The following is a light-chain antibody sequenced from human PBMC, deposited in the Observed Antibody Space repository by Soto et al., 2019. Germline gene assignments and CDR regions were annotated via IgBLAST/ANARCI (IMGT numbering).Light chain of an antibody. CDR3: GTWDSSLSVGV. CDR1: SSNIGHNY. CDR2: DND. Sequence: QSVLTQPPSVSAAPGQKVTISCSGSSSNIGHNYVCWYQQFPGTAPKLLIYDNDKRPSGIPDRFSGSKSGTSATLAITGLQTGDEADYYCGTWDSSLSVGVFGGGTKLTVL. V-gene: IGLV1-51*01. J-gene: IGLJ2*01.